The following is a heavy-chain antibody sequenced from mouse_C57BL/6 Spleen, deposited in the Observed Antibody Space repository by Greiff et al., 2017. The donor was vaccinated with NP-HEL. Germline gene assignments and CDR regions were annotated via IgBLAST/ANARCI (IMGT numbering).Heavy chain of an antibody. CDR3: ARRGMRGYFDV. CDR1: GFTFSSYG. J-gene: IGHJ1*03. CDR2: ISSGGSYT. D-gene: IGHD2-10*02. V-gene: IGHV5-6*02. Sequence: EVMLVESGGDLVKPGGSLKLSCAASGFTFSSYGMSWVRQTPDKRLEWVATISSGGSYTYYPDSVKGRFTISRDNAKNTLYLQMSSLKSEDTAMYYCARRGMRGYFDVWGTGTTVTVSS.